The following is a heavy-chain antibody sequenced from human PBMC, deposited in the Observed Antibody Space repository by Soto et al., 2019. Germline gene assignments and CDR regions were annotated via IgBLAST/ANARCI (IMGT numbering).Heavy chain of an antibody. J-gene: IGHJ6*02. D-gene: IGHD4-17*01. CDR1: GYTFTSYG. Sequence: QVQLVQSGAEVKKPGASVKVSCKASGYTFTSYGISWVRQAPGQGLEWMGWISAYNGNTNYAQKLQGRVTMTTDTSTSTAYMELRSLRSDDTAVYYCARDLLTVTYLYYDYGMDVWGQGTTVTVSS. V-gene: IGHV1-18*01. CDR2: ISAYNGNT. CDR3: ARDLLTVTYLYYDYGMDV.